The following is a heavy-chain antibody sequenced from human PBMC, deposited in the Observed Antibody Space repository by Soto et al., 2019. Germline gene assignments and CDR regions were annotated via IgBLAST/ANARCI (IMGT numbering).Heavy chain of an antibody. CDR2: ISWNSGNK. V-gene: IGHV3-9*01. D-gene: IGHD6-19*01. Sequence: EVQLVESGGGLVQPGRSLRLSCAGSGFNLDDYAMYWVRQVPGKGLEWVSSISWNSGNKVYADSVKGRFTISRDNXKNTLYLQMNSLRAEDTALYYCAKSHTSGWNYFDYWGQGTLVTVSS. CDR3: AKSHTSGWNYFDY. J-gene: IGHJ4*02. CDR1: GFNLDDYA.